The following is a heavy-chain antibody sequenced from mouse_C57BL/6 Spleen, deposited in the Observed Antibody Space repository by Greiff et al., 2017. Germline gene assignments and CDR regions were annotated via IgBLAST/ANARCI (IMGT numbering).Heavy chain of an antibody. J-gene: IGHJ3*01. CDR2: IYPGSGNT. CDR1: GYSFTGYY. D-gene: IGHD4-1*01. V-gene: IGHV1-66*01. CDR3: ARGPNWAWFAY. Sequence: VQLQQSGPELVKPGASVKISCTASGYSFTGYYIHWVKQRPGQGLEWIGWIYPGSGNTKYNEKFQGKATLTADTSSSTAYMQLSSLTSEDSAVYYCARGPNWAWFAYWGQGTLVTVSA.